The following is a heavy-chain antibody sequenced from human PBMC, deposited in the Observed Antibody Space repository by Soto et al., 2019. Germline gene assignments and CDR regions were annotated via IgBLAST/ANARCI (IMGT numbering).Heavy chain of an antibody. Sequence: QVQLVESGGGVVQPGRSLRLSCAASGFTFSSYAMHWVRQAPGKGLEWVAVISYDGSNKYYADSVKGRFTISRDNSKNTLYLQMNSPRAEDTAVYYCARGLMGQYMVVEYFQHWGQGTLVTVCS. D-gene: IGHD2-21*01. V-gene: IGHV3-30-3*01. CDR3: ARGLMGQYMVVEYFQH. CDR1: GFTFSSYA. J-gene: IGHJ1*01. CDR2: ISYDGSNK.